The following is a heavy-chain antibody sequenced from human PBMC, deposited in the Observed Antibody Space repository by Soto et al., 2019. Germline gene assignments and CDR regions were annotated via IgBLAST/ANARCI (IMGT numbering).Heavy chain of an antibody. CDR3: ARDVSSDAFDI. V-gene: IGHV3-21*01. CDR1: GFTFSNYA. D-gene: IGHD6-6*01. Sequence: EVQLVESGGGLVKPGGSLRLSCAASGFTFSNYAMNWVRQAPGKGLEWVASVGSTSTYIYYADSVKGRFTISRDNAKNSVYLQMNSLRAEDTAVYYRARDVSSDAFDIWGQGTVVTVSS. CDR2: VGSTSTYI. J-gene: IGHJ3*02.